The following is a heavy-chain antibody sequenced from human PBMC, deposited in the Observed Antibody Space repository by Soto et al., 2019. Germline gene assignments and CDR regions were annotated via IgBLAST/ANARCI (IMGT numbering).Heavy chain of an antibody. CDR3: ASRDPGTSVDY. Sequence: PSETLSLTCAASGDSFTSNNWWTWVRQPPGQGLEWIGEIYRTGSTNYSPSLKSRVTISLDKSENQFSLKVTSLTAADTAVYYCASRDPGTSVDYWGQGTLVTVSS. J-gene: IGHJ4*02. CDR2: IYRTGST. D-gene: IGHD1-7*01. V-gene: IGHV4-4*02. CDR1: GDSFTSNNW.